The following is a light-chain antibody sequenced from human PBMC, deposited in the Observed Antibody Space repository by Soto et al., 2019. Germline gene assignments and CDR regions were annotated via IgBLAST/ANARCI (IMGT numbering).Light chain of an antibody. Sequence: DIQLTQSPSLLSASVGDRVTITCRASQGISSYLAWYQQKPWKAPKLLIYAASTLQSGVPSRFSGSGSGTEFTLTISSLQPEDFATYYCQRPGVFGPGTKVDIK. CDR1: QGISSY. CDR2: AAS. J-gene: IGKJ3*01. V-gene: IGKV1-9*01. CDR3: QRPGV.